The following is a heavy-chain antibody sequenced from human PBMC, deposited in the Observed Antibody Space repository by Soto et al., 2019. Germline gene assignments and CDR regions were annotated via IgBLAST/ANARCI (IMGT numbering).Heavy chain of an antibody. Sequence: SVKVSCKASGYTFTSYYMHWVRQAPGQGLEWMGGIIPIFGTANYAQKFQGRVTITADESTSTAYMELSSLRSEDTAVYYCARTPGIAAAGTQNWFDPWG. CDR2: IIPIFGTA. CDR1: GYTFTSYY. CDR3: ARTPGIAAAGTQNWFDP. V-gene: IGHV1-69*13. D-gene: IGHD6-13*01. J-gene: IGHJ5*02.